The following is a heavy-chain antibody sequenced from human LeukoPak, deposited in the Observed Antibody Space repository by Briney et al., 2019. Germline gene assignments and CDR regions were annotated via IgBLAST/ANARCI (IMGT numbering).Heavy chain of an antibody. V-gene: IGHV3-23*01. CDR1: GFTFSSYA. CDR2: ISGRGGST. CDR3: AKDSSDRLGRITIFGVVTHPFDY. Sequence: PGGSLRLSCAASGFTFSSYAMSWVRQAPGKGLEWVSAISGRGGSTYYADSVKGRFTISRDNSKNTLYLQMNSLRAEDTAVYYCAKDSSDRLGRITIFGVVTHPFDYWGQGTLVTVSS. D-gene: IGHD3-3*01. J-gene: IGHJ4*02.